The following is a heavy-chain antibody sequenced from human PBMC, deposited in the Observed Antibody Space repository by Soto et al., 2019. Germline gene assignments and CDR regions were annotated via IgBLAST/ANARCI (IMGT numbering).Heavy chain of an antibody. CDR3: ANRWSGGDTAMVSDL. Sequence: QVQLVQSGAEVKKPGSSVKVSCKASGGTFSSYAISWVRQAPGQGLEWMGGIIPIFGTANYAQKFQGRVTITADESTSTAYMVLSSLRSEDTAVYYCANRWSGGDTAMVSDLWGQGTLVTVSS. D-gene: IGHD5-18*01. CDR1: GGTFSSYA. V-gene: IGHV1-69*12. J-gene: IGHJ5*02. CDR2: IIPIFGTA.